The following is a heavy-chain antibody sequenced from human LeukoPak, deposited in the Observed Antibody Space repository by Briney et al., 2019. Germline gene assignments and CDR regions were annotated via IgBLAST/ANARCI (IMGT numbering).Heavy chain of an antibody. CDR1: GGTFSSYA. Sequence: AASVKVSCKASGGTFSSYAISWVRQAPGQGLEWMGGIIPIFGTANYAQKFQGRVTLTADESTGTAYMELSSLRSEDTAVYYCAREHFSIQRYGMDVWGKGTTVTVSS. CDR3: AREHFSIQRYGMDV. D-gene: IGHD5-18*01. CDR2: IIPIFGTA. V-gene: IGHV1-69*13. J-gene: IGHJ6*04.